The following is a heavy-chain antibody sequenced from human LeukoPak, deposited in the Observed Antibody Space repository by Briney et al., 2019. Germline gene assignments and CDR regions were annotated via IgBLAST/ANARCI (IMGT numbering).Heavy chain of an antibody. CDR1: GFTFDDYA. D-gene: IGHD3-10*01. Sequence: GGSLRLSCAASGFTFDDYAMHWVRQAPGKGLEWVSGISWNSGSIGYADSVKGRFTISRDNAKNSLYLQMNSLRAEDTALYYCAPLEYYYGSGSNYWGQGTLVTVSS. V-gene: IGHV3-9*01. J-gene: IGHJ4*02. CDR3: APLEYYYGSGSNY. CDR2: ISWNSGSI.